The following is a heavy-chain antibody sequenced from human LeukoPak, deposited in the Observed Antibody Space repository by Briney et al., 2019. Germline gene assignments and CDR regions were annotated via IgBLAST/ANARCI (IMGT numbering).Heavy chain of an antibody. CDR3: ARVTYNTWSGYYVDYYYYMDV. CDR2: INHNGST. Sequence: SETLSLTCAVYGGSFSGYYWSWIRQPPGKGLEWIGEINHNGSTNYNPSLKSRVTISVDTSKNQFSLKLSSVTAADTAVYYCARVTYNTWSGYYVDYYYYMDVWGKGTTVTISS. J-gene: IGHJ6*03. V-gene: IGHV4-34*01. CDR1: GGSFSGYY. D-gene: IGHD3-3*01.